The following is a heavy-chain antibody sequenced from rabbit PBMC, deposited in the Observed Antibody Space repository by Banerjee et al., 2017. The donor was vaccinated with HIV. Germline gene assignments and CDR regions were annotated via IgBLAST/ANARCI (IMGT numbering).Heavy chain of an antibody. CDR1: GFSFSSGYD. CDR3: ARDRDLVAGYGYGFTL. Sequence: QSLEESGGDLVKPGASLTLTCTASGFSFSSGYDMCWVRQAPGKGLEWIGCIYAGSSGSTYYASWAKGRFTISKTSSTTVTLQMTSLTAADTATYFCARDRDLVAGYGYGFTLWGQGTLVTVS. V-gene: IGHV1S40*01. D-gene: IGHD6-1*01. CDR2: IYAGSSGST. J-gene: IGHJ4*01.